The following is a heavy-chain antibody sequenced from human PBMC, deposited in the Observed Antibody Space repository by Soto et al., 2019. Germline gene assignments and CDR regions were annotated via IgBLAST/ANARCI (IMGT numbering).Heavy chain of an antibody. CDR3: AGGYRGYYFDF. CDR1: GYTFTSFA. Sequence: QVQLVQSGAEVKKPGASVKVSCKASGYTFTSFAIYWVRQAPGQGLEWMGWINAGNGETKYSQTFQATVTITRDTSATTAYVELSALTSEDTAVYYCAGGYRGYYFDFWGQGTLVTVSS. D-gene: IGHD6-13*01. V-gene: IGHV1-3*01. CDR2: INAGNGET. J-gene: IGHJ4*02.